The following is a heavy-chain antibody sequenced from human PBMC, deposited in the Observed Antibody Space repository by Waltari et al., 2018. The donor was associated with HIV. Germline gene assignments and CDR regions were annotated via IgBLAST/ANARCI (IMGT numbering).Heavy chain of an antibody. D-gene: IGHD7-27*01. CDR1: GGSFNGYY. J-gene: IGHJ6*02. V-gene: IGHV4-34*01. CDR2: INHSVSI. CDR3: ARGSWGSGMDV. Sequence: GGSFNGYYWSWIRQPPGKGLECIGEINHSVSIKYNPSLKSRVIISVDRFKNQFSLKLTSVTAADTALYYCARGSWGSGMDVWGRGTTVIVSS.